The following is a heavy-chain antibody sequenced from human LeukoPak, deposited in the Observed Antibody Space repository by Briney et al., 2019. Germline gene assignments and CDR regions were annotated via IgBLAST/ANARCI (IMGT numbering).Heavy chain of an antibody. Sequence: GGSLRLSCAASGFTFSRYWMHWVRQAPGKGLVWVSCIKSDGSSTSIADSAKGRFTISRDNAKNTVYLQMNRLRAEDTAVYYCVRDNRSYNFDYWGQGTLVTVSS. CDR2: IKSDGSST. D-gene: IGHD1-26*01. V-gene: IGHV3-74*01. CDR1: GFTFSRYW. J-gene: IGHJ4*02. CDR3: VRDNRSYNFDY.